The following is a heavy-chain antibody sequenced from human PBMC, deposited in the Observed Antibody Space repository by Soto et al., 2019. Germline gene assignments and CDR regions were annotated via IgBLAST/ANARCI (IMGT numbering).Heavy chain of an antibody. V-gene: IGHV3-23*01. CDR2: IRVNGGST. J-gene: IGHJ4*02. CDR1: GFTFSSYG. CDR3: AKERPVAGFDY. D-gene: IGHD6-19*01. Sequence: GALRLSCAASGFTFSSYGMSWVRQVPGKGLEWVSGIRVNGGSTYNADSVKGRFTISRDNSKNTVYLQMNSLRAEDTALYYCAKERPVAGFDYWGQGTLVTVSS.